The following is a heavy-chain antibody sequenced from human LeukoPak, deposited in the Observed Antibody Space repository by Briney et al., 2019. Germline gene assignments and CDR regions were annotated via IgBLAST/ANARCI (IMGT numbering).Heavy chain of an antibody. CDR2: INHSGST. Sequence: SGTLSLTCAVYGWSFSGYYWSWIRQPPGKGLEWIGEINHSGSTNYNPALKGRVTISVDTSKNQFSLKLSSVTAADTAVYYCARGRGDIVVVVAATQYYYYGMDVWGQGTTVTVSS. V-gene: IGHV4-34*01. J-gene: IGHJ6*02. CDR3: ARGRGDIVVVVAATQYYYYGMDV. CDR1: GWSFSGYY. D-gene: IGHD2-15*01.